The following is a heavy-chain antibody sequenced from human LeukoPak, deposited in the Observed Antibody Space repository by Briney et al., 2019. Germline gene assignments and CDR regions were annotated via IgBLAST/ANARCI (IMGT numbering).Heavy chain of an antibody. J-gene: IGHJ4*02. CDR3: ARVTAIVGATRAYYFDY. V-gene: IGHV4-59*01. CDR1: GGSLSSYY. D-gene: IGHD1-26*01. Sequence: PSETLSLTCTVSGGSLSSYYWSWIRQPPGKGLEWIGYIYYSGSTNYNPSLKSRVTISVDTSKNQFSLKLSSVTAADTAVYYCARVTAIVGATRAYYFDYWGQGTLVTVSS. CDR2: IYYSGST.